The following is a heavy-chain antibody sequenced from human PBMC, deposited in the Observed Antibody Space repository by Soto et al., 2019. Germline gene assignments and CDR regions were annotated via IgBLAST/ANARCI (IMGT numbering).Heavy chain of an antibody. D-gene: IGHD3-22*01. J-gene: IGHJ3*02. CDR3: ARDPHSSGYYYEEGAFDI. Sequence: QVQLVESGGGVVQPGRSLRLSCAASGFTFSSYAMHWVRQAPGKGLEWVAVISYDGSNKYYADSVKGRFTISRDNSKNTLYLQMNSLRAEDTAVYYCARDPHSSGYYYEEGAFDIWGQGTMVTVSS. CDR1: GFTFSSYA. CDR2: ISYDGSNK. V-gene: IGHV3-30-3*01.